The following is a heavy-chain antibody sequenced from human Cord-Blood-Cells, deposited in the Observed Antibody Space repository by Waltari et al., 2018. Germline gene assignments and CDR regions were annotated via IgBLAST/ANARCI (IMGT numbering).Heavy chain of an antibody. CDR3: AKSEGGSGSYWSIDY. CDR2: ISYDGSNK. J-gene: IGHJ4*02. Sequence: QVQLVESGGGVVQPGRSLRLSCAASGLTFSSSGMHWVRQAPGKGLEWVAVISYDGSNKYYADSVKGRFTISRDNSKNTLYLQMNSLRAEDTAVYYCAKSEGGSGSYWSIDYWGQGTLVTVSS. V-gene: IGHV3-30*18. D-gene: IGHD3-10*01. CDR1: GLTFSSSG.